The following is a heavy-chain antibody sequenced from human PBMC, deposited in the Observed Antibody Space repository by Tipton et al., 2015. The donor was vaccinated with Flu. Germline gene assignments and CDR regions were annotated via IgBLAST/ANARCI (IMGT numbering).Heavy chain of an antibody. V-gene: IGHV1-18*01. CDR2: ISAYNGNT. CDR1: GYTFFSYS. Sequence: QLVQSGAEVRKPGASVKVSCKASGYTFFSYSISWVRQAPGQGLEWMGRISAYNGNTNTSTAYMELRSLRSDDTAVYYCARVGATGTSAHWGQGTLVTVSS. J-gene: IGHJ4*02. D-gene: IGHD1-26*01. CDR3: ARVGATGTSAH.